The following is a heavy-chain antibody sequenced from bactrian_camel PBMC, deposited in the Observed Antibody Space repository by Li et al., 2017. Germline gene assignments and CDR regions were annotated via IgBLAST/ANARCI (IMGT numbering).Heavy chain of an antibody. V-gene: IGHV3S31*01. CDR1: GYTYRESP. Sequence: DVQLVESGGGSVQAGGSLRLSCSASGYTYRESPNKYCLGWFRQASGKEREGVATILFGGDMTNYDDSVKGRFTISQDKAKKTLYLQMDSLKLEDSAMYYCAAARQGGYCWLLDSMYNFWGQGTQVTVS. CDR2: ILFGGDMT. CDR3: AAARQGGYCWLLDSMYNF. D-gene: IGHD1*01. J-gene: IGHJ4*01.